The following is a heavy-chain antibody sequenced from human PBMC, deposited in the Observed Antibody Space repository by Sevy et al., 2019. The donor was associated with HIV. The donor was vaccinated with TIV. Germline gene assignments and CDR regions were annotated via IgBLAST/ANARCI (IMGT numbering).Heavy chain of an antibody. CDR2: IWYDGSNK. J-gene: IGHJ4*02. CDR1: GFTFSSYG. CDR3: ARHTGEPYYFEI. Sequence: GGSLRLSCAASGFTFSSYGMHWVRQAPGKGLEWVAVIWYDGSNKYYAASVKGRFAISRDNSKNTLYLQMNSLRVEDTAVYYCARHTGEPYYFEIWGQGTLVTVSS. V-gene: IGHV3-33*01. D-gene: IGHD3-9*01.